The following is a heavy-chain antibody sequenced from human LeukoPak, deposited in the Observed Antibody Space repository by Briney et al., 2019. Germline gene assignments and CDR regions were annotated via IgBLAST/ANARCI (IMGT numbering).Heavy chain of an antibody. CDR1: GFTFSSYA. D-gene: IGHD3-9*01. CDR2: ISGSGGST. V-gene: IGHV3-23*01. Sequence: GGSLRLSCAASGFTFSSYAMSWVRQAPGKGLEWVSAISGSGGSTYYADSVKGRFTISRDSSKNTLYLQMNSLRAEDTAVYYCAKDWQLDLTGYDYWGQGTLVTVSS. J-gene: IGHJ4*02. CDR3: AKDWQLDLTGYDY.